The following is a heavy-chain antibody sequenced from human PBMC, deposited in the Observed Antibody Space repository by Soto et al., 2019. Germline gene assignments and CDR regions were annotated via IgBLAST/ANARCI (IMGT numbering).Heavy chain of an antibody. Sequence: SQTLSLTCAISGDSVSSNTAAWNWIRSSPSRGLEWLGRTYYRSNWRHDYAVSVKSRITVNPDTSKNHFSLQLNSVTPDDTAVYYCARGVAGSGFDLWGQGTMVTVYS. CDR1: GDSVSSNTAA. CDR2: TYYRSNWRH. D-gene: IGHD6-19*01. J-gene: IGHJ4*02. CDR3: ARGVAGSGFDL. V-gene: IGHV6-1*01.